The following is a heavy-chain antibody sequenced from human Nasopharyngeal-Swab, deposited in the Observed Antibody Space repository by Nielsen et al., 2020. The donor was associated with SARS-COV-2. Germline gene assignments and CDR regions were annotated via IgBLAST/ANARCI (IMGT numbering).Heavy chain of an antibody. CDR3: ARILTIFGVVASYYFDY. Sequence: SETLSLTCTVSGGSISSYYWSWIRQPPGKGLEWIGYIYYSGSTNYNPSLKSRVTISVDTSKNQFSLKLSSMTAADTAVYYCARILTIFGVVASYYFDYWGQGTLVTVSS. D-gene: IGHD3-3*01. V-gene: IGHV4-59*01. CDR2: IYYSGST. J-gene: IGHJ4*02. CDR1: GGSISSYY.